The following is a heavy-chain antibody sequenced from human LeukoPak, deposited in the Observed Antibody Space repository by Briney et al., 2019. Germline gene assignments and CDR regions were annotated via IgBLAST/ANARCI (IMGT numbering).Heavy chain of an antibody. CDR3: ARDSGLWSSEYYFDY. CDR1: GGSFSGYY. J-gene: IGHJ4*02. CDR2: INHSGST. Sequence: EPSETLSLTCAVYGGSFSGYYWSWIRQPPGKGLEWIGEINHSGSTNYNPSLKSRVTISVDTSKDQFSLKLSSVTAADTAVYYCARDSGLWSSEYYFDYWGQGTLVTVSS. V-gene: IGHV4-34*01. D-gene: IGHD2-15*01.